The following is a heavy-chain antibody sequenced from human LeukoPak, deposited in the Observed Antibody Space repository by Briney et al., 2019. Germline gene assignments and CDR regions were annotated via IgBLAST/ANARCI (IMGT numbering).Heavy chain of an antibody. D-gene: IGHD3-10*01. CDR3: AKAFRTMVRGVIARFDP. CDR2: ISGSGGST. J-gene: IGHJ5*02. Sequence: GGSLRLSCAASGFTFSSYAMSWVRQAPGKGLEWVSAISGSGGSTYYADSVKGRLTISRDNSKNTLYLQMNSLRAEDTAVYYCAKAFRTMVRGVIARFDPWGQGTLVTVSS. CDR1: GFTFSSYA. V-gene: IGHV3-23*01.